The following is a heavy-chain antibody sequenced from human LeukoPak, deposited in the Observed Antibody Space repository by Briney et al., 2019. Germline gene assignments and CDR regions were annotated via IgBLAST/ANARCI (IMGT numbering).Heavy chain of an antibody. CDR3: ARGGVWMGYYYYYMDV. CDR1: GDSISNGTYY. D-gene: IGHD1-1*01. V-gene: IGHV4-61*10. CDR2: IYSTGST. J-gene: IGHJ6*03. Sequence: PSETLSLTCTVSGDSISNGTYYWNWIRQPAGKGLEWIGRIYSTGSTNYNPSLKSRVTISVDTSKNEFSLELSSVTAADTAVYYCARGGVWMGYYYYYMDVWGKGTTVTVSS.